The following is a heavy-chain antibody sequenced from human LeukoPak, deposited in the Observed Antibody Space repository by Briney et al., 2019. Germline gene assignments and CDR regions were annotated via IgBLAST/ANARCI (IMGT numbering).Heavy chain of an antibody. J-gene: IGHJ4*02. CDR3: VRDQGDRTGSL. Sequence: GGSLRLSCVASGFNSGDFWVNWLRQAPGKGLEWVANMNQDGRQTNYLDSVKGRFTISRDNARNSVYLQMDSLRDEDTSLYYCVRDQGDRTGSLWGQGTLVTVST. V-gene: IGHV3-7*01. D-gene: IGHD2-15*01. CDR2: MNQDGRQT. CDR1: GFNSGDFW.